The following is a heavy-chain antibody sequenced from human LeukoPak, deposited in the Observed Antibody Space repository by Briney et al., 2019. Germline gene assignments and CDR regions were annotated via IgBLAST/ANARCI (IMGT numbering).Heavy chain of an antibody. D-gene: IGHD3-10*01. J-gene: IGHJ4*02. CDR2: VSSSSSFI. Sequence: GGSLRLSCAASGFSFSSHSMNWVRQAPGKGLEWVSSVSSSSSFIYYADSVKGRFTISRDNAKKSLYLQMNSLRAEDTAVYYCARDRVSGFGPDYWGQGTLVTVSS. CDR3: ARDRVSGFGPDY. V-gene: IGHV3-21*01. CDR1: GFSFSSHS.